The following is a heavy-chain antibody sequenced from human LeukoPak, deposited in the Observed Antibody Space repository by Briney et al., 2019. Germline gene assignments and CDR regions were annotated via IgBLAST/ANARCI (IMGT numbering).Heavy chain of an antibody. Sequence: GGSLRLSCPASGFPLSSYSMNWIRQAPGKGLEWISYISASGSAIYYVDSVKGRVTVSRDNARNSLFLQMDSPRADDTAVYYCVRVKGSYFDYWGPGTLVTVSS. J-gene: IGHJ4*02. CDR2: ISASGSAI. D-gene: IGHD2-15*01. CDR1: GFPLSSYS. CDR3: VRVKGSYFDY. V-gene: IGHV3-48*01.